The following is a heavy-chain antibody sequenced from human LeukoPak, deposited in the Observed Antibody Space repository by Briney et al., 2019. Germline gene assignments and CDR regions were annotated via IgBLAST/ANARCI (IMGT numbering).Heavy chain of an antibody. Sequence: PSETLSLTCTVSGGSISSYYWSWIRQPPGKGLEWIGYIYYSGSTNYNPSLKSRVPISVDTSKTQFSLKPSSVTAADTAVYYCARANHSILRFLEWLPDYYYYGMDVWGQGTTVTVSS. J-gene: IGHJ6*02. V-gene: IGHV4-59*01. CDR1: GGSISSYY. CDR3: ARANHSILRFLEWLPDYYYYGMDV. CDR2: IYYSGST. D-gene: IGHD3-3*01.